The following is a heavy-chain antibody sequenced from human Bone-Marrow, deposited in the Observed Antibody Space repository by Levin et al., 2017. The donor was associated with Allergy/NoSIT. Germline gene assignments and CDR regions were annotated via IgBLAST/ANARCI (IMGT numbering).Heavy chain of an antibody. D-gene: IGHD2-21*01. CDR1: GFIFGDFG. CDR3: AKGPIEVAGRVLDF. CDR2: SWYDGSRN. Sequence: GGSLRLSCVGSGFIFGDFGLHWVRQRPGKGLEWVAISWYDGSRNYYVDSVRGRFTISRDDSKNMVFLQMDSLTVEDTAVYYCAKGPIEVAGRVLDFWGQGTLVTVSS. J-gene: IGHJ4*02. V-gene: IGHV3-33*03.